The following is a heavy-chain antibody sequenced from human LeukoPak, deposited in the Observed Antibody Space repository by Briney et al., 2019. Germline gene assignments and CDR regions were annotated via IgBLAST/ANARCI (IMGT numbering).Heavy chain of an antibody. Sequence: KSSETLSLTCTVSGGSVSSGSYFWSWIRQPPGKGLEWIGFIYYSGNTKYNPSLESRATISVDTSKNQLSLKLTSLTTADTAVYYCARGGLSSGWNYWGRGALVTVSS. CDR3: ARGGLSSGWNY. D-gene: IGHD6-19*01. CDR1: GGSVSSGSYF. V-gene: IGHV4-61*01. J-gene: IGHJ4*02. CDR2: IYYSGNT.